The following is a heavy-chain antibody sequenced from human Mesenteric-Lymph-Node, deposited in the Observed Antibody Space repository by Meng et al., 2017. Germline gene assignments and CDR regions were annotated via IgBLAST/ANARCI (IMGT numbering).Heavy chain of an antibody. V-gene: IGHV3-48*03. CDR1: GFTFSSYE. CDR3: ARPVDPRYSSSQGAFDI. D-gene: IGHD6-13*01. J-gene: IGHJ3*02. CDR2: ISTSGTTI. Sequence: GESLKISCAASGFTFSSYEMNWVRQAPGKGLEWVSYISTSGTTIYYADSVKGRFTISRDNAKNSLYLQMNSLRAEDTAIYYCARPVDPRYSSSQGAFDIWGQGTMVTVSS.